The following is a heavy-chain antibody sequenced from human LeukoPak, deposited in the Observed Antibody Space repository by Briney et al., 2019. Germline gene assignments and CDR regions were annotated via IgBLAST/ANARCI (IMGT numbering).Heavy chain of an antibody. V-gene: IGHV5-51*01. CDR1: GYNFTSYW. D-gene: IGHD3-3*01. J-gene: IGHJ5*02. Sequence: VEARKISCNWSGYNFTSYWIGGVRQRPGKCLEWMGNIYPWYSDTRYSASLQGQLTISADKSISTAYPQRSSLKASDTAMYYGARHSDFCTNFDPWGQGTLVTVSS. CDR3: ARHSDFCTNFDP. CDR2: IYPWYSDT.